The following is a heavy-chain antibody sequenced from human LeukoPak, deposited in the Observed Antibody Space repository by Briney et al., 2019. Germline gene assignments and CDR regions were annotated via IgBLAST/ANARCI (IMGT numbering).Heavy chain of an antibody. CDR1: GDSISSYY. J-gene: IGHJ4*02. Sequence: SETLSLTCIVSGDSISSYYWSWIRQPPGKGLEWIGYIYYSGSTNYNPSLKSRVTISVDASKNHFSLKLSSVTAADTAVYYCARDRSLRIIDYWGQGTLVTVSS. V-gene: IGHV4-59*01. D-gene: IGHD3-16*02. CDR3: ARDRSLRIIDY. CDR2: IYYSGST.